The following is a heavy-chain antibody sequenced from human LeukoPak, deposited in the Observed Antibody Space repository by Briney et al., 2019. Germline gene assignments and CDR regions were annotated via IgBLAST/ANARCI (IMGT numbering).Heavy chain of an antibody. Sequence: SETLSLTCVVSGASVNSDDSYFSWSRQSPGKALEWIRYICYSGSTYYAPSLKSRVTIAEDTSNNQYSLKLRSVTAADTAVYYCARERSSSRYRDAFDIWGQGTMVTVSS. CDR2: ICYSGST. D-gene: IGHD6-13*01. CDR3: ARERSSSRYRDAFDI. J-gene: IGHJ3*02. V-gene: IGHV4-30-4*01. CDR1: GASVNSDDSY.